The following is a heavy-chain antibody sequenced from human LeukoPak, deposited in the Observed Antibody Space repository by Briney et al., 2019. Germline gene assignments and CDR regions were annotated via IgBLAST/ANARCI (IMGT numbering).Heavy chain of an antibody. V-gene: IGHV1-8*02. J-gene: IGHJ3*02. CDR1: GHTFTSYG. CDR3: ARGLRRAAFDI. CDR2: MNPNSGNT. Sequence: ASVKVSCKASGHTFTSYGISWVRQAPGQGLEWMGWMNPNSGNTGYAQKFQGRVTMTRNTSISTAYMELSSLRSEDTAVYYCARGLRRAAFDIWGQGTMVTVSS. D-gene: IGHD2-21*02.